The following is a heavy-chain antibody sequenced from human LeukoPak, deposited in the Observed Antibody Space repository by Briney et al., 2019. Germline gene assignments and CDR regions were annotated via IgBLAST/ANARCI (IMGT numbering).Heavy chain of an antibody. J-gene: IGHJ6*02. CDR1: GGTFSSYA. Sequence: ASVKVSCKASGGTFSSYAISWVRQAPGQGLEWMGGIIPIFGTANYAQKFQGRVTITADESTSTAYMELSSLRSEDTAVYYCARDPRYGSGSYPSYYYYGMDVWGQGTTVTVSS. D-gene: IGHD3-10*01. CDR3: ARDPRYGSGSYPSYYYYGMDV. V-gene: IGHV1-69*13. CDR2: IIPIFGTA.